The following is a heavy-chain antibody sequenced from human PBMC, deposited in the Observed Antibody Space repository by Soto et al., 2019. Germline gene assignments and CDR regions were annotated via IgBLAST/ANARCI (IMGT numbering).Heavy chain of an antibody. Sequence: GWSLRLSCAASGFTFSSYGMHWVRQAPGKGLEWVAVISYDGSNKYYADSVKGRFTISRDNSKNTLYLQMNSLRAEDTAVYYCAKDHDVQHSSWLDYWGQGTLVTGSS. V-gene: IGHV3-30*18. J-gene: IGHJ4*02. D-gene: IGHD6-13*01. CDR3: AKDHDVQHSSWLDY. CDR2: ISYDGSNK. CDR1: GFTFSSYG.